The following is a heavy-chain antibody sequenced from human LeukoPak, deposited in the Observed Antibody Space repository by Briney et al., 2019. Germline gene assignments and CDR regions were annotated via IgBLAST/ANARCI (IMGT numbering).Heavy chain of an antibody. CDR3: ARHVSYCGGDCAGDFDY. D-gene: IGHD2-21*02. V-gene: IGHV4-34*01. Sequence: PSETLSLTCAVYGGSFSGYHWSWIRQPPGEGLEWIGEINHSGSTNYNPSLKSRVTTSVDTSKNQFSLNLNSVTAADTAVYFCARHVSYCGGDCAGDFDYWGQGTLVTVSS. CDR1: GGSFSGYH. CDR2: INHSGST. J-gene: IGHJ4*02.